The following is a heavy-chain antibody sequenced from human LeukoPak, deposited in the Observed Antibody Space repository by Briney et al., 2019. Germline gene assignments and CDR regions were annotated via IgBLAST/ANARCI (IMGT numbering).Heavy chain of an antibody. CDR2: INPNSGGT. CDR3: ARDAVDYGGNPYYFDY. J-gene: IGHJ4*02. V-gene: IGHV1-2*02. D-gene: IGHD4-23*01. CDR1: GYTFTGYY. Sequence: ASVKVSCKASGYTFTGYYMHWVRQAPGQGLEWMGWINPNSGGTNYAQKFRGRVTMTRDTSISTAYMELSKLRSDDTAVYYCARDAVDYGGNPYYFDYWGQGTLVTVSS.